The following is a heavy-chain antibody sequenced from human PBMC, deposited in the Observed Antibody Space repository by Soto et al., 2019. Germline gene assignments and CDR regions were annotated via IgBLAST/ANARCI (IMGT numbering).Heavy chain of an antibody. D-gene: IGHD6-13*01. CDR2: IIPIFGTA. CDR1: GGTFSSYA. Sequence: SVKVSCKASGGTFSSYAISWVRQAPGQGLEWMGGIIPIFGTANYAQKFQGRVTITADKSTSTAYMELNSLKTEDTAVYYCTTTPAIAAALFWGQGTLVTVSS. J-gene: IGHJ4*02. CDR3: TTTPAIAAALF. V-gene: IGHV1-69*06.